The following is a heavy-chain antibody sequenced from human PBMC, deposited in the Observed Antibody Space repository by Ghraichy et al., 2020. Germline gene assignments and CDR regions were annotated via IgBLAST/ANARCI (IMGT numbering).Heavy chain of an antibody. CDR3: LSRTGDDEY. J-gene: IGHJ4*02. CDR1: GVTFRSYA. D-gene: IGHD1-1*01. V-gene: IGHV3-30*01. Sequence: GGSLRLSCAASGVTFRSYAVHWVRQAPGKGLEWVTVISYDGSGTYYAESVKGRFTISRDNSKNTLYLKMNRLRVEDTAVYYSLSRTGDDEYWGQGTLVAVSS. CDR2: ISYDGSGT.